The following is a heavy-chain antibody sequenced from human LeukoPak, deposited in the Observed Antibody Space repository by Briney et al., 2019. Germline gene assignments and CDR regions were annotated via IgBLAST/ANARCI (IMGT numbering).Heavy chain of an antibody. Sequence: PGGSLRLSCAASGFTFTSFAMNWARQASGKGLEWVSVISGSGYTTHYADSVKGRFTISRDNFKNTLFLQMNSLRAEDTAVYYCAKKRYEDGTSSPGYLDVWGQGTTVTVSS. CDR3: AKKRYEDGTSSPGYLDV. J-gene: IGHJ6*02. V-gene: IGHV3-23*01. CDR1: GFTFTSFA. D-gene: IGHD1-1*01. CDR2: ISGSGYTT.